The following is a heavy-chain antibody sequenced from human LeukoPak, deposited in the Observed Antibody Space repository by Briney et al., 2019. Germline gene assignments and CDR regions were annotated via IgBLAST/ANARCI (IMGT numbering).Heavy chain of an antibody. J-gene: IGHJ5*02. CDR1: GGSFSGYY. CDR2: INHSGST. V-gene: IGHV4-34*01. CDR3: ARGKAGTAYRWFDP. D-gene: IGHD6-13*01. Sequence: PSETLSLTCAVYGGSFSGYYWSWIRQPPGKGLEWIGEINHSGSTNYNPSLKSRVTISVDTSKNQFSLKLSSVTAADTAVYYCARGKAGTAYRWFDPWGQGILVTVSS.